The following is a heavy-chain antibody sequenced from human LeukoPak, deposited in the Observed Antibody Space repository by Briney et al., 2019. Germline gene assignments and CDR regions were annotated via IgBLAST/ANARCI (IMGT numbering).Heavy chain of an antibody. V-gene: IGHV3-53*01. CDR2: IYSGGST. Sequence: GGSLRLSCAASGFTVSSNYMSWVRQAPGKGLEWVSVIYSGGSTYYADSVKGRFTISRDNSKNTLYLQMNSLRAEDTAVYYCARVLGERWLQLSDYWGQGTLVTVSS. CDR1: GFTVSSNY. J-gene: IGHJ4*02. D-gene: IGHD5-24*01. CDR3: ARVLGERWLQLSDY.